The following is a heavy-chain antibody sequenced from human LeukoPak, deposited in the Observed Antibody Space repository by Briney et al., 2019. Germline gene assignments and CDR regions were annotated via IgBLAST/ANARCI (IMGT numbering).Heavy chain of an antibody. CDR1: GGSISSSSYY. V-gene: IGHV4-39*07. D-gene: IGHD3-22*01. CDR3: ARNLYDSSGSMGIYTFDY. J-gene: IGHJ4*02. Sequence: SQTLSLTCTVSGGSISSSSYYWGWIRQPPGKGLEWIGSIYYSGSTYYNPSLKSRVTISVDTSKNQFSLKLSSVTAADTAVYYCARNLYDSSGSMGIYTFDYWGQGTLVIVSS. CDR2: IYYSGST.